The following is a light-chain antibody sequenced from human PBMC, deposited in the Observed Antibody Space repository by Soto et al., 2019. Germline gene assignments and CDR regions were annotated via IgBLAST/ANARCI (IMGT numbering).Light chain of an antibody. CDR1: QSVSSNY. Sequence: EIVMTQSPGTLSLSPGETATLSCRASQSVSSNYVAWFHQKPGQAPRLLIYGASSRATGVPDRFSASGSGTDLTLTISRLEPEDFAVYYCQQYGRSAFTCGPGTKVDIK. V-gene: IGKV3-20*01. CDR3: QQYGRSAFT. J-gene: IGKJ3*01. CDR2: GAS.